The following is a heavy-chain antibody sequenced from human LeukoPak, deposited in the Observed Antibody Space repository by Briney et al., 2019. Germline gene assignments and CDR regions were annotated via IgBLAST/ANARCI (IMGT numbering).Heavy chain of an antibody. V-gene: IGHV5-51*01. CDR3: ARFGGATLAEFVFDY. J-gene: IGHJ4*02. D-gene: IGHD3-16*01. CDR1: GYSFTSYW. CDR2: IYPGESDI. Sequence: GESLKISCKGSGYSFTSYWIGWVRQVPGKGLEWMGLIYPGESDIRYSPSFQGQVTMSADKSINTAYLQWSSLTASDTAMYYCARFGGATLAEFVFDYWGQGTLVTVSS.